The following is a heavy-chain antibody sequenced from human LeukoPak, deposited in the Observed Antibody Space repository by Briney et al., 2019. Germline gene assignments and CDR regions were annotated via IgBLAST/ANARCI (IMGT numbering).Heavy chain of an antibody. J-gene: IGHJ4*02. V-gene: IGHV1-24*01. CDR3: ATPYSGYYYLS. Sequence: ASVKVSCKVSGYTLTELSIHWVRQAPGKGPEWMGGFDPEDGEIIYAQKFEGRVTMTEDTPTDTAYMELSSLRSEDTAVYYCATPYSGYYYLSWGQGTLVTVSS. CDR2: FDPEDGEI. D-gene: IGHD3-22*01. CDR1: GYTLTELS.